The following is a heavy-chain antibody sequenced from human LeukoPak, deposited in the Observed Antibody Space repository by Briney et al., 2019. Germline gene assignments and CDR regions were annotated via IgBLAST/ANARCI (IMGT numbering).Heavy chain of an antibody. V-gene: IGHV4-39*07. CDR3: TRVYCSSTSCYLTGDAFDI. CDR1: GGSISSSSYY. CDR2: IYYSGGT. Sequence: SETLSLTCTVSGGSISSSSYYWGWIRQPPGKGLEWIGSIYYSGGTYYNPSLKSRVTISVDTSKNQFSLKLSSVTAADTAVYYCTRVYCSSTSCYLTGDAFDIWGQGTMVTVSS. J-gene: IGHJ3*02. D-gene: IGHD2-2*01.